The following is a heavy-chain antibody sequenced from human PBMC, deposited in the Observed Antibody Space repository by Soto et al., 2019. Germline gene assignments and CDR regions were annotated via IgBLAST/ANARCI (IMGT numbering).Heavy chain of an antibody. D-gene: IGHD3-3*01. Sequence: GGSLRLSCTASGFTFGDYAMSWFRQAPGKGLEWVGLIRSKAYGGTTEYAASCKGRLTISRDDSKSIAYLQMNILKTEDTAVYYCSRVSDITIFGVVIPKAFDIWGQGTMVTVSS. V-gene: IGHV3-49*03. CDR3: SRVSDITIFGVVIPKAFDI. CDR1: GFTFGDYA. J-gene: IGHJ3*02. CDR2: IRSKAYGGTT.